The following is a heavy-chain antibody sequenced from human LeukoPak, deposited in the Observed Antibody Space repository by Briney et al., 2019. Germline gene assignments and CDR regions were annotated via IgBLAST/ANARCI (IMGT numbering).Heavy chain of an antibody. CDR2: ISAYNGNT. J-gene: IGHJ4*02. D-gene: IGHD3-10*01. CDR1: GYTFTSYG. Sequence: ASVKVSCKASGYTFTSYGISWVRQAPGQGLEWMGWISAYNGNTNYAQKLQGRVTMTTDTSTSTAYMELSRLRSDDTAVYYCAKQVGLLWFGELAYFDYWGQGTLVTVSS. V-gene: IGHV1-18*01. CDR3: AKQVGLLWFGELAYFDY.